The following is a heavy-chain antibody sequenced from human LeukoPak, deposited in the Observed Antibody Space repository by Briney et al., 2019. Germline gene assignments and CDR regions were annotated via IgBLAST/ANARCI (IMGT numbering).Heavy chain of an antibody. CDR1: GFTFSSYS. CDR3: ARDRGAVAVAGVDY. V-gene: IGHV3-48*02. CDR2: ISSSSSII. D-gene: IGHD6-19*01. Sequence: GGSLRLSCAASGFTFSSYSMNWVRQAPGKGLEWVSHISSSSSIIYYADSVKGRFTISRDDAKNSLYLEMNSLRDEDTAVYYCARDRGAVAVAGVDYWGQGTLVTVSS. J-gene: IGHJ4*02.